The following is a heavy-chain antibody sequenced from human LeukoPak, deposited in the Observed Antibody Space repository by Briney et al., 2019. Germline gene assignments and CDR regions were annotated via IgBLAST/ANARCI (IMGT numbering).Heavy chain of an antibody. Sequence: ASVKVSCKVSGYTLTELSMHWVRQAPGKGLEWMGGFDPEDGETIYAQKFQGRVTMTEDTSTDTAYMELSSLRSEDTAVYYCARVGRVGSSNYYYYMDVWGKGTTVTVSS. D-gene: IGHD2-2*01. V-gene: IGHV1-24*01. CDR2: FDPEDGET. CDR3: ARVGRVGSSNYYYYMDV. J-gene: IGHJ6*03. CDR1: GYTLTELS.